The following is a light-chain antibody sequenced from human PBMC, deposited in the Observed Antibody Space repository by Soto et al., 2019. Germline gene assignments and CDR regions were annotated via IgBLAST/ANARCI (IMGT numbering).Light chain of an antibody. CDR2: WAS. CDR1: QSLFYSYNNYNY. V-gene: IGKV4-1*01. Sequence: IVMTQSPDSLAVSLGERATINCKSSQSLFYSYNNYNYLAWYQQKPGQHPKVLIYWASTRASGVPDRFSGSGSGTEFTLTISSLQAEDVAVYYCQEYLNSLPAFGQGTKVDIK. CDR3: QEYLNSLPA. J-gene: IGKJ1*01.